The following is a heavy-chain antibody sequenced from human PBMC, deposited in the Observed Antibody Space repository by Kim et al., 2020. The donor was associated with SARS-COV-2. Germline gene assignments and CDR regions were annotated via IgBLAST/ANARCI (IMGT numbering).Heavy chain of an antibody. CDR1: GFTFSSYG. J-gene: IGHJ4*02. CDR3: AKFGSGYPD. Sequence: GGSLRLSCAASGFTFSSYGMHWVRQAPGKGLEWVAVISYDGSNKYYADSVKGRFTISRDNSKNTLYLQMNSLRAEDTAVYYCAKFGSGYPDWGQGTLVTVSS. CDR2: ISYDGSNK. V-gene: IGHV3-30*18. D-gene: IGHD3-22*01.